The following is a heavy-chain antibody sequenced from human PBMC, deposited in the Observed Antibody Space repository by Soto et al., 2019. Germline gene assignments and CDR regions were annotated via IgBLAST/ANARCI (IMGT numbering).Heavy chain of an antibody. Sequence: QVQLVESGGGLVKPGGSLRLPCAASGFTFSDYYMSWIRQAPGKGLEWVSYISSSSSYTNYADSVKGRFTISKDNAKISLYLQMCCLRAEDTAVYYCARGGLVAAAGTDYWGQGTMVTVSS. CDR1: GFTFSDYY. CDR3: ARGGLVAAAGTDY. CDR2: ISSSSSYT. J-gene: IGHJ4*02. V-gene: IGHV3-11*05. D-gene: IGHD6-13*01.